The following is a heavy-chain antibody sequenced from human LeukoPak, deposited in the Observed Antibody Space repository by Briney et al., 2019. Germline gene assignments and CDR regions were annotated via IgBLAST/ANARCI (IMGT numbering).Heavy chain of an antibody. Sequence: SETLSLTCAVSGYSISSGYYWGWIRQPPGKGLEWIGSIYHSGSTYYNPSLKSRVTISVDTSKNQFSLKLSSVTAADTAVYYWARRPGGGSSWYNYWGQGTLVTVSS. CDR2: IYHSGST. J-gene: IGHJ4*02. D-gene: IGHD6-13*01. CDR3: ARRPGGGSSWYNY. V-gene: IGHV4-38-2*01. CDR1: GYSISSGYY.